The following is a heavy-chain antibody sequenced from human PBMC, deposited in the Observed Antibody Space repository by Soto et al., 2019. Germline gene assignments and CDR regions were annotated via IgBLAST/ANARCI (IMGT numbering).Heavy chain of an antibody. D-gene: IGHD4-17*01. CDR1: GGSISSCVYY. Sequence: SETLCLTWTVYGGSISSCVYYWNWIRQHPGKGLEWIGYIYYSGFTYYSPSLKSRVTISVDTSKNHFSLKLSSVTAADTAVYYCARSMTTVVTLDYWGQGTLVTVSS. J-gene: IGHJ4*02. V-gene: IGHV4-31*02. CDR3: ARSMTTVVTLDY. CDR2: IYYSGFT.